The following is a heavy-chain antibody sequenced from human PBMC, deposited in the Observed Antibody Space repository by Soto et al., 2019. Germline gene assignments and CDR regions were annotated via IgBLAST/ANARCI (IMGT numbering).Heavy chain of an antibody. CDR2: MNPNSGNT. J-gene: IGHJ6*03. V-gene: IGHV1-8*01. CDR1: GYTFTSYD. CDR3: ARDRFRGSAGSDYYYDYMDV. D-gene: IGHD3-10*01. Sequence: QVQLVQSGAEVKKPGASVKVSCKASGYTFTSYDINWVRQATGQGLGWMGWMNPNSGNTGYAQKFHGRVTRTTNTAISTAYMDQSRLTSEDTAVYYCARDRFRGSAGSDYYYDYMDVWGKGTTVTVSS.